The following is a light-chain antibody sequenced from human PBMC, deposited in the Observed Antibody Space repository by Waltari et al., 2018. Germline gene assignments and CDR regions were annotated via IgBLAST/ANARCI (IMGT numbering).Light chain of an antibody. CDR1: SRDIGYYNF. CDR2: EVT. V-gene: IGLV2-8*01. J-gene: IGLJ2*01. Sequence: QSALTQPPSASGSPGPSVPISCPGTSRDIGYYNFVSWYQHHPGKAPKLIIYEVTQRPSGVPDRFSGSKSGNTASLTVSGLQAEDEADYYCASFVGTNNFRVFGGGTRVTVL. CDR3: ASFVGTNNFRV.